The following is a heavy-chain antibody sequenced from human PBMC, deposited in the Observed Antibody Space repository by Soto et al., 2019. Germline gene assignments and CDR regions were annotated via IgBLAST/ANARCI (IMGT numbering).Heavy chain of an antibody. V-gene: IGHV3-23*01. D-gene: IGHD3-10*01. Sequence: GGSLRLSCAASGFTFSSYAMSWVRQAPGKGLEWVSAISGSGGSTYYADSVKGRFTISRDNSKNTLYLQMNSLRAEDTAVYYCANAARYYGSGSGGGMDVWGQGTTVTVSS. CDR1: GFTFSSYA. CDR3: ANAARYYGSGSGGGMDV. CDR2: ISGSGGST. J-gene: IGHJ6*02.